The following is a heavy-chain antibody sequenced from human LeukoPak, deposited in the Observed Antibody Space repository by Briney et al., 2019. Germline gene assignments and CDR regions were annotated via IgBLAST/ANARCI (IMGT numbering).Heavy chain of an antibody. CDR2: IYYSGST. D-gene: IGHD1-1*01. CDR1: GGSISSYY. CDR3: ARLGGTTSDY. Sequence: SSETLSLTCTVSGGSISSYYWSWIRQPPGNGLEWIGYIYYSGSTTYNPSLKSRVTISVDTSKNQFSLKLSSVTAADTAVYYCARLGGTTSDYWGQGTLVTVSS. V-gene: IGHV4-59*08. J-gene: IGHJ4*02.